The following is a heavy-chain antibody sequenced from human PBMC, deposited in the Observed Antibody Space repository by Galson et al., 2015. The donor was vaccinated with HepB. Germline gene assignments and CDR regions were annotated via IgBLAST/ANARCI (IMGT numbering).Heavy chain of an antibody. CDR3: VRGTTAPDY. CDR1: GFTFTSYG. J-gene: IGHJ4*02. CDR2: ISRGGDTS. D-gene: IGHD2/OR15-2a*01. V-gene: IGHV3-23*01. Sequence: SLRLSCAACGFTFTSYGMSWVRQAPGQGLECVSAISRGGDTSDYADSVKGRFTVSRDSSTNTLYLQMNGLRADDTAIYYCVRGTTAPDYWGQGTLVTVSS.